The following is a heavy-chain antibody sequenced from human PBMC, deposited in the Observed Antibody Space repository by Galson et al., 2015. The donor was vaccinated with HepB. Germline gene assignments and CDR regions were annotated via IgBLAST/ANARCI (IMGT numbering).Heavy chain of an antibody. CDR2: IRGSGDGT. V-gene: IGHV3-23*01. CDR1: EFSFRTYA. Sequence: SLRLSCAASEFSFRTYAMSWVRQAPGKGLEWVSGIRGSGDGTYYADSVRGRFTISRDISNNTLYLQMNSLRAEDTAIYYCAKGLERPDYWGQGTLVTVSP. J-gene: IGHJ4*02. D-gene: IGHD1-1*01. CDR3: AKGLERPDY.